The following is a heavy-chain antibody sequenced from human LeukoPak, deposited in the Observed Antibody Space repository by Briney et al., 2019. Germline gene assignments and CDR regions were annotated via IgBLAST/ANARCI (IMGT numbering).Heavy chain of an antibody. V-gene: IGHV3-30*03. J-gene: IGHJ4*02. CDR3: ARDDCSSTSCQIDY. Sequence: GGSLRLSCAASGFTFSNYGMHWDRQASGKGLEWVAVMSYDGSNKYYADSVKGRFTISRDNSKNTLYLQMNSLRAEDTAVYYCARDDCSSTSCQIDYWGQGTLVTVSS. CDR2: MSYDGSNK. CDR1: GFTFSNYG. D-gene: IGHD2-2*01.